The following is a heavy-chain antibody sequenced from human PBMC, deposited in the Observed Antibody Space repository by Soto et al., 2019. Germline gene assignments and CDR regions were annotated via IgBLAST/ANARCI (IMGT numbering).Heavy chain of an antibody. D-gene: IGHD3-22*01. V-gene: IGHV1-3*01. J-gene: IGHJ4*02. CDR1: GYTFTSYA. CDR2: INAGNGNT. CDR3: ASVDSSGYYPLGY. Sequence: AXVKVSCKASGYTFTSYAMHWVRQAPGQRLEWMGWINAGNGNTKYSQKFQGRVTITRDTSASTAYMELSSLRSEDTAVYYCASVDSSGYYPLGYWGQGTLVTVSS.